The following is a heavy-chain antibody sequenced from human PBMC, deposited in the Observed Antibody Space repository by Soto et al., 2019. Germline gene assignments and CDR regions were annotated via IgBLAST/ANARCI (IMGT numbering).Heavy chain of an antibody. CDR1: GGTFSNYA. Sequence: QVQLVQSGAEVKKPGSSVKVSCKASGGTFSNYAISWVRQAPGQGLEWMGGIIPIFGTANYAQKFQGRVTITADESTSTAYMELSSLRSEDPAVYYCARPLTPYCSGGRCYSGLDYWGQGTLVTVSS. CDR2: IIPIFGTA. V-gene: IGHV1-69*12. D-gene: IGHD2-15*01. J-gene: IGHJ4*02. CDR3: ARPLTPYCSGGRCYSGLDY.